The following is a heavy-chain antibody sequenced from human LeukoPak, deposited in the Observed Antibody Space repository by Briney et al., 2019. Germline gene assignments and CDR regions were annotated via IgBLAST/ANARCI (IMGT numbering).Heavy chain of an antibody. Sequence: GGSLRLSFAAPGFTFTTYAMPWVRKAQGKGLGWVSAISGGGVNTYYADSVRGRFTISRDNSKNMLYLQMNSLRAEDTAVYYCAKTLGYSGYFSPWGQGTLVTVSS. CDR1: GFTFTTYA. D-gene: IGHD3-22*01. CDR2: ISGGGVNT. J-gene: IGHJ5*02. V-gene: IGHV3-23*01. CDR3: AKTLGYSGYFSP.